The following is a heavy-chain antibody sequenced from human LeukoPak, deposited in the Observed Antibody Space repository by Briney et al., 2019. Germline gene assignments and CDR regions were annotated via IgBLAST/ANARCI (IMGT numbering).Heavy chain of an antibody. J-gene: IGHJ2*01. CDR3: AASKIVVPAAIRPYWYFDL. Sequence: SXTLSLTCTVSGGSISSSSYYWGWIRQPRGKGLEWIGSIYYSGSTYYNPSLKSRVTISVDTSKNQFSLKLSSVTAADTAVYYCAASKIVVPAAIRPYWYFDLWGRGTLVTVSS. D-gene: IGHD2-2*02. CDR1: GGSISSSSYY. V-gene: IGHV4-39*07. CDR2: IYYSGST.